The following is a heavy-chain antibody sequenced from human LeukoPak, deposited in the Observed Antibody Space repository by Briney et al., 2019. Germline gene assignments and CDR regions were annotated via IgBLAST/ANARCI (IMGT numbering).Heavy chain of an antibody. V-gene: IGHV4-59*08. CDR2: MYYSGST. Sequence: PSETLSLTCTVSGGSISGYYWSWIRQPPGKGLEWIGYMYYSGSTNCNPSFKSRVTISVDTSKNQFSLKLSSVTAADTAVYYCARGDYYGSGSPQVYWGQGTLVTVSS. D-gene: IGHD3-10*01. CDR3: ARGDYYGSGSPQVY. J-gene: IGHJ4*02. CDR1: GGSISGYY.